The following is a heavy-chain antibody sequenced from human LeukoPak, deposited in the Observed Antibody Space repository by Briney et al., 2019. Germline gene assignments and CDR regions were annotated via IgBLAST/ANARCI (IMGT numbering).Heavy chain of an antibody. CDR2: IYHSGST. CDR3: ARAPQPNYYGMDV. D-gene: IGHD2-2*01. V-gene: IGHV4-4*02. Sequence: SETLSLTCAVTGASISNSNWWTWVRQPPGKGLEWIGEIYHSGSTNYNPSLKSRVTISVDKSKNQFSLKLSSVTAADTAVYYCARAPQPNYYGMDVWGQGATVTVSS. J-gene: IGHJ6*02. CDR1: GASISNSNW.